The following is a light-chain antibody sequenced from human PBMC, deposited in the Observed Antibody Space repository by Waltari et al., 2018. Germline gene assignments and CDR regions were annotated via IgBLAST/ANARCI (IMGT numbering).Light chain of an antibody. CDR1: QSVSNY. CDR3: HQYSSSSRT. CDR2: DAS. Sequence: EIVLTQSPDILSLSPGETATPSCRASQSVSNYLAWYQQKLGQAPRLLIYDASTRAPGIPARFSGSGSGTDFTLTISSLQAEDVAIYYCHQYSSSSRTFGQGTKLEIK. J-gene: IGKJ2*01. V-gene: IGKV3-11*01.